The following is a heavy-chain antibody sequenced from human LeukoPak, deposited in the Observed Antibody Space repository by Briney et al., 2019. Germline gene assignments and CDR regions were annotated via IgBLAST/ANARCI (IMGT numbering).Heavy chain of an antibody. V-gene: IGHV3-7*05. Sequence: GGSLRLSCAASGFTFSSYWMSWVRQAPGKGLEWVANIKQDGSEKYYVDSVKGRFTISRDNAKNSLYLQMNSLRAEDTAVYYCARDIYSYDSSGYYYYYGMDVWGQGTTVTVSS. CDR2: IKQDGSEK. J-gene: IGHJ6*02. D-gene: IGHD3-22*01. CDR1: GFTFSSYW. CDR3: ARDIYSYDSSGYYYYYGMDV.